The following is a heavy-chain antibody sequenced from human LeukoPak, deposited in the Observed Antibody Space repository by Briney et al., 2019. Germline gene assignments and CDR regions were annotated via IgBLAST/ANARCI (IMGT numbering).Heavy chain of an antibody. CDR2: FDPEDGET. CDR3: ATAVLDYGDPLFDY. J-gene: IGHJ4*02. V-gene: IGHV1-24*01. CDR1: GYTLTESS. D-gene: IGHD4-17*01. Sequence: ASVKVSCKVSGYTLTESSMHWVRQAPGKGLEWMGGFDPEDGETIYAQKFQGRVTMTEDTSTDTAYMELGSLRSEDTAVYYCATAVLDYGDPLFDYWGQGTLVTVSS.